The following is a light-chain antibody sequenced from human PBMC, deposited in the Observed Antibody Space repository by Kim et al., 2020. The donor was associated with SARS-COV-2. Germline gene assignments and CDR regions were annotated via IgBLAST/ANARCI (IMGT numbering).Light chain of an antibody. Sequence: EIEMTQSPATLSVSPGESATLSCRASQTVGSHLAWYQQKPGQAPRLLTYSASTRATGIPPRFRGSGSGTEFTLTISSLQSEDSAIYYCQHHNNWPPYTFGQGTKLEI. J-gene: IGKJ2*01. CDR1: QTVGSH. CDR2: SAS. V-gene: IGKV3-15*01. CDR3: QHHNNWPPYT.